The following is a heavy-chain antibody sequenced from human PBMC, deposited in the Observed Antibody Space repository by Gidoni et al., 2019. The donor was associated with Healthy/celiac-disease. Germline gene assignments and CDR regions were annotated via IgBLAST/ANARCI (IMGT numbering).Heavy chain of an antibody. D-gene: IGHD3-22*01. CDR3: ARDLDYYDSSGYYGTRWFDP. CDR2: INPNSGGT. V-gene: IGHV1-2*02. Sequence: LAWMGWINPNSGGTNYEQKFQGRVTMTRDTSISTAYMELSRLKSDGTAVYYCARDLDYYDSSGYYGTRWFDPWGQGTLVTVSS. J-gene: IGHJ5*01.